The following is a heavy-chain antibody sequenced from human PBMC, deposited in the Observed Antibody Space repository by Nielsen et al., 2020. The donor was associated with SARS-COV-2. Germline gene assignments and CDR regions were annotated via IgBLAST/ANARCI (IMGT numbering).Heavy chain of an antibody. CDR2: INAGNGNT. J-gene: IGHJ4*02. CDR1: GYTFTSFA. CDR3: ARITPSSGWDY. V-gene: IGHV1-3*01. D-gene: IGHD6-19*01. Sequence: ASVKVSCKTSGYTFTSFAIHWVRQAPGQSLEWMGWINAGNGNTKYSQKFQGRVIMTRDTSANTAYMELSSLSSEDTAVYYCARITPSSGWDYWGQGTLVTVSS.